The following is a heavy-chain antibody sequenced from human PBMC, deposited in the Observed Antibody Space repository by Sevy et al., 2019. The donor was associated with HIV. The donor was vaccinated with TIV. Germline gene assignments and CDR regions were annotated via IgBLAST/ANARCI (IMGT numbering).Heavy chain of an antibody. CDR2: ISFDATNT. D-gene: IGHD3-16*01. CDR3: ARDRGEILSSAFDY. Sequence: GGSLRLSCAASGFGISNFAMHWVRQAPGKGLEWMTVISFDATNTYYIDSVKGRFTVSKDSSKNTVYLQMNSLRPEDTAIYYCARDRGEILSSAFDYWGQGTLVTVSS. J-gene: IGHJ4*02. CDR1: GFGISNFA. V-gene: IGHV3-30*04.